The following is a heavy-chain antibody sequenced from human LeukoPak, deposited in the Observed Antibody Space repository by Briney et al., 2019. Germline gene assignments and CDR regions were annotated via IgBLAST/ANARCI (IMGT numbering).Heavy chain of an antibody. CDR1: GYTFTGYY. Sequence: GASVKVSCKASGYTFTGYYMHWVRQAPGQGLEWMGWINPNSGGTNYAQKFQGRVTMTRDTSISTAYVELSRLRSDDTAVYYCARYRHGSGKRDFDYWGQGTLVTVSS. CDR2: INPNSGGT. D-gene: IGHD3-10*01. V-gene: IGHV1-2*02. CDR3: ARYRHGSGKRDFDY. J-gene: IGHJ4*02.